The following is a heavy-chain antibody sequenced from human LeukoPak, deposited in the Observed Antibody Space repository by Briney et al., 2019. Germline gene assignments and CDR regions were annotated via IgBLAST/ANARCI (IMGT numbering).Heavy chain of an antibody. CDR3: ARAYYDSGGYYYDY. CDR1: GFTFSSYA. CDR2: ISSGGGST. V-gene: IGHV3-64*02. D-gene: IGHD3-22*01. Sequence: GGSLRLFCAASGFTFSSYAMHWVRQAPGKGLEYVSAISSGGGSTYYADSVKGRFTISRDNSKNTLYLQMGSLSAEDMAVYYCARAYYDSGGYYYDYWGQGTLVTVSS. J-gene: IGHJ4*02.